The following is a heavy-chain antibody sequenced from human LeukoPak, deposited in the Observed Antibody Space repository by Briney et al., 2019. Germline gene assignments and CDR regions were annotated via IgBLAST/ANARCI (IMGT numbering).Heavy chain of an antibody. CDR2: IYYGGST. J-gene: IGHJ4*02. CDR1: GFIVSSNY. Sequence: GGSLRLSCAASGFIVSSNYMNWVRQAPGKGLEWVSVIYYGGSTYYADSVKGRFTISRDNSKNTLYLQMNSLRAEDTAVYYCARTYSSSSYSPFDYWGQGTLVTVSS. V-gene: IGHV3-53*01. D-gene: IGHD6-13*01. CDR3: ARTYSSSSYSPFDY.